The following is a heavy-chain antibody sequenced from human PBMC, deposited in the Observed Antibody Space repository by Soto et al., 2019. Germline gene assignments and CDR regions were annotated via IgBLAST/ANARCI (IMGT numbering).Heavy chain of an antibody. J-gene: IGHJ4*02. D-gene: IGHD3-10*01. CDR1: GGSISSHY. CDR2: IYYSGST. Sequence: PSETLSLTCIVSGGSISSHYWSWIRQPPGKGLEWIGYIYYSGSTNYNPSLKSRVTILVDRSKNQFSLKLSSVTAADTAVYYCAIQGYSHGTGSFPPFAYWGQGTLVTVSS. V-gene: IGHV4-59*08. CDR3: AIQGYSHGTGSFPPFAY.